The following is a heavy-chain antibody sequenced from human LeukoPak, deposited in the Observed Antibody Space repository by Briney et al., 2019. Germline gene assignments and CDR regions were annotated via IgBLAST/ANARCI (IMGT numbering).Heavy chain of an antibody. D-gene: IGHD4-17*01. CDR1: GYSISSGYY. Sequence: PSETLSLTCAVSGYSISSGYYWGWIRQPPGKGLEWIGNIYHSGNTYYNPSLKSRVTISVDTSTNHFSLKLTSVTAADTDVYYCARRGTYGDYVDYWGQGTLVTVSS. CDR2: IYHSGNT. CDR3: ARRGTYGDYVDY. V-gene: IGHV4-38-2*01. J-gene: IGHJ4*02.